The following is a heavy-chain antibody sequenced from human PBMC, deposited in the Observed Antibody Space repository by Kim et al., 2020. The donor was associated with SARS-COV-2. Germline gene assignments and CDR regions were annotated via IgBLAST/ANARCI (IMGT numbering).Heavy chain of an antibody. V-gene: IGHV4-39*01. CDR2: IYYSGST. CDR1: GGSISSSSYY. Sequence: SETLSLTCTVSGGSISSSSYYWGWIRQPPGKGLEWIGSIYYSGSTYYNPSLKSRVTISVDTSKNQFSLKLSSVTAADTAVCYCARTRDFGVVIPFDYWGQGTLVTVSS. CDR3: ARTRDFGVVIPFDY. J-gene: IGHJ4*02. D-gene: IGHD3-3*01.